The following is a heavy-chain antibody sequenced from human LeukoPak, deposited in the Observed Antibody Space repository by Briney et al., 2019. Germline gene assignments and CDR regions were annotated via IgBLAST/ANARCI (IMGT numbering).Heavy chain of an antibody. D-gene: IGHD1-1*01. CDR1: GGSISSGGYY. J-gene: IGHJ4*02. CDR2: IYTSGST. CDR3: ARVMWNDLVDY. V-gene: IGHV4-61*02. Sequence: SETLSLTCTASGGSISSGGYYWSWIRQPAGKGLEWIGRIYTSGSTNYNPSLKSRVTISVDTSKNQFSLKLSFVTAADTAVYYCARVMWNDLVDYWGQGTLVTVSS.